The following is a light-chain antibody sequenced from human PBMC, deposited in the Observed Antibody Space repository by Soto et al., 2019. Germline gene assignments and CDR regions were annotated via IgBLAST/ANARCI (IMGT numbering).Light chain of an antibody. CDR1: QDIRTS. Sequence: DIQMTQSPSSLSASVGARVSITCQASQDIRTSLSWFQQKPGRAPKLLIYGASYLETGVPSRFRGSGSGTDFTFTISSLQPEDIATYYCQHYHNLPLFTFGPGTRVDVK. CDR3: QHYHNLPLFT. J-gene: IGKJ3*01. V-gene: IGKV1-33*01. CDR2: GAS.